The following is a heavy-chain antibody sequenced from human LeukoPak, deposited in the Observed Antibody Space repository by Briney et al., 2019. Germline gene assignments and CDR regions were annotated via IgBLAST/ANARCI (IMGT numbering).Heavy chain of an antibody. CDR1: GYTFTSYG. V-gene: IGHV1-18*01. D-gene: IGHD3-3*01. Sequence: ASVKVSCKASGYTFTSYGISWVRQAPGQGLEWMGWISAYNGNTNYAQKFQGRVTITADKSTSTAYMELSSLRSEDTAVYYCARDDRTRDFWSGYYTGVGYYYYGMDVWGQGTTVTVSS. CDR2: ISAYNGNT. J-gene: IGHJ6*02. CDR3: ARDDRTRDFWSGYYTGVGYYYYGMDV.